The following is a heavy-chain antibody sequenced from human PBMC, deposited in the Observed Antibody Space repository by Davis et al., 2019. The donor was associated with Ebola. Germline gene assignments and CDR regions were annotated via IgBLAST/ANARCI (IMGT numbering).Heavy chain of an antibody. J-gene: IGHJ4*02. V-gene: IGHV4-39*07. CDR3: ARRGTIDY. CDR1: GGSISSYY. D-gene: IGHD3/OR15-3a*01. Sequence: SETLSLTCTVSGGSISSYYWGWIRQPPGKGLAWIGTIYYSGSTYYNPSLKSRVTISVDTSKNQFSLKLSSVTAADTAVYYCARRGTIDYWGQGTLVTVSS. CDR2: IYYSGST.